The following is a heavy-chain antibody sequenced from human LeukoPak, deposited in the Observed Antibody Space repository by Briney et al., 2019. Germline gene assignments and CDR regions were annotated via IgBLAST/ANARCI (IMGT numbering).Heavy chain of an antibody. Sequence: GGSLRLSCAASGFTFDDYGMGWVRQAPGKGLEWVSGINWNGGSTGYADSVKGRFTISRDNAKNSLYLQMNSLGAEDTALYYCARERLGEYYFDYWGQGTLVTVSS. CDR2: INWNGGST. V-gene: IGHV3-20*04. J-gene: IGHJ4*02. CDR3: ARERLGEYYFDY. D-gene: IGHD3-16*01. CDR1: GFTFDDYG.